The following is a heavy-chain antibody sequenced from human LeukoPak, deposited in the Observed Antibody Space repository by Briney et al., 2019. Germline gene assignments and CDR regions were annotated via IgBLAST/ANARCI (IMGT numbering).Heavy chain of an antibody. J-gene: IGHJ4*02. V-gene: IGHV4-59*01. CDR3: ARARYSSSPFDY. CDR1: GGSISSYY. D-gene: IGHD6-6*01. Sequence: SETLSLTRTVSGGSISSYYWSWIRQPPGKGLGWIGYIYDSGSTNYKPSLKSRVTISVDTSKNQFSLKLSSVTAADTALYYCARARYSSSPFDYWGQGTLVTVSS. CDR2: IYDSGST.